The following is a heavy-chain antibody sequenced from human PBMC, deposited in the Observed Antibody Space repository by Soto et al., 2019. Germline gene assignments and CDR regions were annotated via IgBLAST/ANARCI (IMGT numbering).Heavy chain of an antibody. CDR3: ASRPLWFGGDYYGMYV. CDR2: IYYSGST. CDR1: GGSISSSSYY. J-gene: IGHJ6*02. V-gene: IGHV4-39*01. Sequence: SETLSLTCTVSGGSISSSSYYWGWIRQPPGKGLEWIGSIYYSGSTYYNPSLKSRVTISVDTSKNQFSLKLSSVTAADTAVYYCASRPLWFGGDYYGMYVWGQGTTVTVSS. D-gene: IGHD3-10*01.